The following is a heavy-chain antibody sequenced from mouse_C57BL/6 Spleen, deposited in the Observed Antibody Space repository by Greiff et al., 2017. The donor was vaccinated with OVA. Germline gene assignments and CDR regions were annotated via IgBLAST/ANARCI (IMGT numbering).Heavy chain of an antibody. Sequence: QVQLQQSGAELVKPGASVKLSCKASGYTFTSYWMHWVKQRPGQGLEWIGNINPSNGGTNYNEKFKSKATLTVDKSSSTAYMQLSSLTSEDSAVYYCARGEYGDAMDYWGQGTSVTVSS. V-gene: IGHV1-53*01. J-gene: IGHJ4*01. D-gene: IGHD1-1*02. CDR3: ARGEYGDAMDY. CDR2: INPSNGGT. CDR1: GYTFTSYW.